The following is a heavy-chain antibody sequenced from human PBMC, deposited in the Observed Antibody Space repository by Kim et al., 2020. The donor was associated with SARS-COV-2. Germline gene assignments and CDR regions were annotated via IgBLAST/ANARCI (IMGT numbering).Heavy chain of an antibody. CDR3: ARAAPDTIFGVVIIDYGMDV. Sequence: SVKVSCKASGCTFSSYAISWVRQAPGQGLEWMGGIIPIFGTADYAQKFQGRVTITADESTSTAYMELSSLRSEDTAVYYCARAAPDTIFGVVIIDYGMDVWGQGTTVTVSS. CDR2: IIPIFGTA. CDR1: GCTFSSYA. V-gene: IGHV1-69*13. D-gene: IGHD3-3*01. J-gene: IGHJ6*02.